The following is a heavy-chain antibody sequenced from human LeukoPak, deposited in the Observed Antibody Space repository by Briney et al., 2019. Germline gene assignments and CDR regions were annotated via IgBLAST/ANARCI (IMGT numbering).Heavy chain of an antibody. J-gene: IGHJ6*02. CDR2: ISSSSSYI. D-gene: IGHD3-3*01. CDR3: ARDGSGYGMDV. Sequence: PGRSLRLSCAASGFTFSSYSMNWVRQAPGKGLEWVSSISSSSSYIYYADSVKGRFTISRDNAENSLYLQMNSLRAEDTAVYYCARDGSGYGMDVWGQGTTVTVSS. CDR1: GFTFSSYS. V-gene: IGHV3-21*01.